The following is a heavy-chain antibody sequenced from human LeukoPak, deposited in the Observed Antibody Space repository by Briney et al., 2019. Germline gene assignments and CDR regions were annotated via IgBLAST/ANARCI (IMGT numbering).Heavy chain of an antibody. J-gene: IGHJ4*02. CDR1: GYSISSGYY. D-gene: IGHD4-23*01. V-gene: IGHV4-38-2*01. CDR3: ARREGGNVRYFDY. Sequence: SETLSLTCAVSGYSISSGYYWGWIRQPPGKGLEWIGSIHHSGSTYYNPSLKSRVTISVDTSKNQFSLKLSSATAAGTAVYYCARREGGNVRYFDYWGQGTLVTVSS. CDR2: IHHSGST.